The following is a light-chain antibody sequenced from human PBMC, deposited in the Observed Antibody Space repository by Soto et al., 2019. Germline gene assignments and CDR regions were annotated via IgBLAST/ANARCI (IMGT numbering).Light chain of an antibody. CDR1: QSVSSGH. Sequence: EIVMTQSPGTLSLSPGERATLSCRASQSVSSGHLAWYQQKPGQGPRLLLSGASSRATGIPDRFSGSGSGTDFTLTISRLDPEDFAVYYCQQYDTSPGTFGQGTKVDNK. CDR3: QQYDTSPGT. J-gene: IGKJ1*01. CDR2: GAS. V-gene: IGKV3-20*01.